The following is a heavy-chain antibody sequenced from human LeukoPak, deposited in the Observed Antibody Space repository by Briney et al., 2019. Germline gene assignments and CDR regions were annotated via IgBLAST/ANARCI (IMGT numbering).Heavy chain of an antibody. Sequence: SETLSLTCAVYGGSFSGYYWSWIRQPPGKGLEWIGEINHSGSTNYNPSLKSRVTISVDTSKNQFSLKLSSVTAADTAVYYCARGRITIFGVVISLGDYYYGMDVWGQGSAVIVSS. J-gene: IGHJ6*02. D-gene: IGHD3-3*01. V-gene: IGHV4-34*01. CDR3: ARGRITIFGVVISLGDYYYGMDV. CDR1: GGSFSGYY. CDR2: INHSGST.